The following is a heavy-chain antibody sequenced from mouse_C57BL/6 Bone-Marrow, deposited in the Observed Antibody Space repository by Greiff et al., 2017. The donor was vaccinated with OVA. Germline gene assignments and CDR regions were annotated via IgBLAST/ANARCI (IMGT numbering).Heavy chain of an antibody. CDR3: ARGDFYAMDY. CDR2: INPGSGGT. Sequence: QVQLKQSGAELVRPGTSVKVSCKASGYAFTNYLIEWVKQRPGQGLEWIGVINPGSGGTNYNEKFKGKATLTADKSSSTAYMQLSSLTSEDSAVYVCARGDFYAMDYWGQGTSVTVSS. J-gene: IGHJ4*01. D-gene: IGHD3-3*01. V-gene: IGHV1-54*01. CDR1: GYAFTNYL.